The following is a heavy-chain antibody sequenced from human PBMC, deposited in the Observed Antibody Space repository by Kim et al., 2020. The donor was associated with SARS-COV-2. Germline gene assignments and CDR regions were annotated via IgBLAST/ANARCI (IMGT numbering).Heavy chain of an antibody. Sequence: GGSLRLSCAVSGFTFSNAWMSWVRQAPGKGLEWVGRIKSKTDGGTTDYASPGKGRFTISRDDSKNTLYLQMNSLKTEDTAVYYCTTGPLPADYYYYYGMDVWGQGTTVTVSS. CDR1: GFTFSNAW. CDR2: IKSKTDGGTT. V-gene: IGHV3-15*01. J-gene: IGHJ6*02. D-gene: IGHD1-26*01. CDR3: TTGPLPADYYYYYGMDV.